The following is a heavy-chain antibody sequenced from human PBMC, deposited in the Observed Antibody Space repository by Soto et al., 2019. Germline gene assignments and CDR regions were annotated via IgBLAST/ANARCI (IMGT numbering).Heavy chain of an antibody. CDR3: ARMDIVVVPAAQRYNWFDP. D-gene: IGHD2-2*03. CDR1: GGSVSSGSYY. J-gene: IGHJ5*02. V-gene: IGHV4-61*01. Sequence: SETLSLTCTVSGGSVSSGSYYWSWIRQPPGKGLEWIGYIYYSGSTNYNPSLKSRVTISVDTSKNQFSLKLSSVTAADTAVYYCARMDIVVVPAAQRYNWFDPWGQGTLVTVSS. CDR2: IYYSGST.